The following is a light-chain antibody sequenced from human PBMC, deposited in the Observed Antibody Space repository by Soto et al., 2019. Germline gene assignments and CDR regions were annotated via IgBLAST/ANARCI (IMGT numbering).Light chain of an antibody. J-gene: IGLJ2*01. CDR2: SNN. V-gene: IGLV1-44*01. Sequence: QSVLTQPPSASGTPGQRVTISCSGSSSNIGSNSVNWYQQLPGTAPKPLIYSNNQRPSGVPHRFSGSKSGTSASLAISGLQSEDEADYYCAAWDDSLNGVVFGGGTKLTVL. CDR1: SSNIGSNS. CDR3: AAWDDSLNGVV.